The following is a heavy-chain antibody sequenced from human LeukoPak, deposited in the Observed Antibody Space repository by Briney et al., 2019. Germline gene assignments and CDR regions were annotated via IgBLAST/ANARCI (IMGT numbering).Heavy chain of an antibody. J-gene: IGHJ5*02. Sequence: SVKVSCKASGGTFSSYAISWVRQAPGQGLEWMGGIIPIFGTANYAQKFQGRVTITTDESTSTAYMELSSLRSEDTAVYYCARGAAGSSSSPAGNWFDPWGQGTLVTVSS. CDR3: ARGAAGSSSSPAGNWFDP. CDR1: GGTFSSYA. D-gene: IGHD6-6*01. CDR2: IIPIFGTA. V-gene: IGHV1-69*05.